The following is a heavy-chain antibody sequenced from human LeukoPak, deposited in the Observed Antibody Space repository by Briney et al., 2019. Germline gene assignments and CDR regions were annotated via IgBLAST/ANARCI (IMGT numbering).Heavy chain of an antibody. Sequence: PGRSLRLSCAASGFTFSSYGMHWVRQAPGKGLEWVAVIWYDGSNKNYADSVKGRFTISRDNSKNTLYLQMNSLRAEDTAVYYCAREGCSGGSCYFDYWGQGTLVTVSS. CDR1: GFTFSSYG. CDR2: IWYDGSNK. J-gene: IGHJ4*02. CDR3: AREGCSGGSCYFDY. D-gene: IGHD2-15*01. V-gene: IGHV3-33*01.